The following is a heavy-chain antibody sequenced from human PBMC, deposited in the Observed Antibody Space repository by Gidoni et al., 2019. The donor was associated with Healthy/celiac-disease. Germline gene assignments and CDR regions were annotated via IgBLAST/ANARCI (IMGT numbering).Heavy chain of an antibody. CDR2: ISGSGGST. CDR3: AKALGGSGYGPC. J-gene: IGHJ4*02. D-gene: IGHD3-22*01. CDR1: GFTFSSYA. Sequence: EVQLLESGGGLVQPGGSLRLSCAASGFTFSSYAMGWVRQAPGKGLEWVSAISGSGGSTYYADSVKGRFTISRDNSKNTLYLQMNSLRADDTAVYYCAKALGGSGYGPCWGQGTLVTVSS. V-gene: IGHV3-23*01.